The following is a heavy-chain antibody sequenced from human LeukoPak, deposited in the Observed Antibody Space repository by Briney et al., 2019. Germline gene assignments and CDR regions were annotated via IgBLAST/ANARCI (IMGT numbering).Heavy chain of an antibody. Sequence: GESLKISCKGSGYSFTSYWIGWVRQMPGKGLEWMGIIYPGDSDTRSSPSFQGQVTISADKSISTAYLQWSSLKASDTAMYYCAITSRRAWGIGNWFDPWGQGTLVTVSS. CDR3: AITSRRAWGIGNWFDP. D-gene: IGHD3-16*01. V-gene: IGHV5-51*01. CDR2: IYPGDSDT. J-gene: IGHJ5*02. CDR1: GYSFTSYW.